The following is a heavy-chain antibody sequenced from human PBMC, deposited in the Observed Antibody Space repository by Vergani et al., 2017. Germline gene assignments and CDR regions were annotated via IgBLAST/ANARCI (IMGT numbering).Heavy chain of an antibody. J-gene: IGHJ6*02. CDR2: ISPGASTV. V-gene: IGHV3-11*04. D-gene: IGHD1-1*01. CDR3: AKNPCISTTRHSYAMDV. CDR1: GFKFSDHY. Sequence: LEESGGGSVKPGGSLRLSCAASGFKFSDHYMSWIRQAPGKGLEWVSHISPGASTVSYTDSVTGRFTVSRDNANNSLTLAMTTLRVEDTAVYYCAKNPCISTTRHSYAMDVWCQGTTVTVSS.